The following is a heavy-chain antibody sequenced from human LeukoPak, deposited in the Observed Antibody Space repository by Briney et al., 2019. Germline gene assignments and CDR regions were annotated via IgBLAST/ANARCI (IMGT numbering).Heavy chain of an antibody. CDR1: GSTFTGYY. D-gene: IGHD3-10*01. CDR3: ARDGILIRGIISNWFDP. V-gene: IGHV1-2*02. Sequence: ASVKVSCKASGSTFTGYYMHWVRQAPGQGLEWMGWINPNSGGTNYAQKFQGRVTMTRDTPISTAYMELSRLRFDDTAVYYCARDGILIRGIISNWFDPWGQGTLVTVSS. CDR2: INPNSGGT. J-gene: IGHJ5*02.